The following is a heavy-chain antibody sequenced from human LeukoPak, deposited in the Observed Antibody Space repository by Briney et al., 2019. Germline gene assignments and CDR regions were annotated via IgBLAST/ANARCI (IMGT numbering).Heavy chain of an antibody. J-gene: IGHJ6*03. CDR2: VIHIYGTP. Sequence: SVKVSCKASGGSFSTSGFSWVRQPPGQGLEWMGGVIHIYGTPRYAQKLQGKVTITTDESTSTVYMELSSLRSEDTAVYYCARDHWGIVENGYDYFYYDMDVWGKGTTVTVSS. V-gene: IGHV1-69*05. CDR1: GGSFSTSG. CDR3: ARDHWGIVENGYDYFYYDMDV. D-gene: IGHD7-27*01.